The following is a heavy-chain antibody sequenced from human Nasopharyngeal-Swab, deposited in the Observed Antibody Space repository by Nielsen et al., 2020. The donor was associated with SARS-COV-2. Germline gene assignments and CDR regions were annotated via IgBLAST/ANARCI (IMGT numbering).Heavy chain of an antibody. CDR2: INSDGSTT. D-gene: IGHD3-22*01. Sequence: VRQAPGKGLVWVSRINSDGSTTNYADSVKGRFTISRDNAKNSLYLQMNSLRAEDTAVYYCARGRAMIVVVDPYGMDVWGQGTTVTVSS. CDR3: ARGRAMIVVVDPYGMDV. V-gene: IGHV3-74*01. J-gene: IGHJ6*02.